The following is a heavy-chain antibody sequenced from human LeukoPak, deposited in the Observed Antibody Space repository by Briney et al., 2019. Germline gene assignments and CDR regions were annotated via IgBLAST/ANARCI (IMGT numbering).Heavy chain of an antibody. J-gene: IGHJ4*02. CDR1: GFSFSDYF. Sequence: GGSLRLSCSASGFSFSDYFMYWVRQAPGKGLEWVSSITISSSYIYYADSVKGRFTISRDNAKNTLYLQMNSLRAEDTAVYFCARGRDGASAYWGQGALVTVSS. CDR2: ITISSSYI. V-gene: IGHV3-21*01. D-gene: IGHD5-24*01. CDR3: ARGRDGASAY.